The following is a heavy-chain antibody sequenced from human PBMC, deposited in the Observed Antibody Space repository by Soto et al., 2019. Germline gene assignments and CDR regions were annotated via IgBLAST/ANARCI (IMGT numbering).Heavy chain of an antibody. V-gene: IGHV1-8*01. D-gene: IGHD3-3*01. J-gene: IGHJ5*02. CDR2: MNPNSGNT. Sequence: GASVKVSCKASGYTFTSYDINWVRQATGQGLEWMGWMNPNSGNTGYAQKFQGRVTMTRNTSISTAYMELSSLRSEDTAVYYCARADIWSGNNNWFDPWGQRTLVTVSS. CDR1: GYTFTSYD. CDR3: ARADIWSGNNNWFDP.